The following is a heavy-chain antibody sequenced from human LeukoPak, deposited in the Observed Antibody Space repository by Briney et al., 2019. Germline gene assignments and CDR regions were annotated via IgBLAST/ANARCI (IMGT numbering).Heavy chain of an antibody. CDR1: GGSISSYY. D-gene: IGHD2-21*02. J-gene: IGHJ3*02. Sequence: SETLSLTCTVSGGSISSYYWSWIRQPPGKGLEWIGYIYYSGSTNYNPSLKSRVTISVDTSKNQFSLKLSSVTAADTAVYYCAREAVVTAIQSFDAFDIWGQGTMVTVSS. CDR3: AREAVVTAIQSFDAFDI. V-gene: IGHV4-59*01. CDR2: IYYSGST.